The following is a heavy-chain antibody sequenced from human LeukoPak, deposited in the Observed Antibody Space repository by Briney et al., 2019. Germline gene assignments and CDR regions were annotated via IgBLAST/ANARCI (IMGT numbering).Heavy chain of an antibody. CDR1: GFTVSSKY. Sequence: PGGSLRLSCAASGFTVSSKYMGWVRQAPGKGLEWVSSISSSSSYIYYADSVKGRFTISRDNAKNSLYLQMNSLRAEDTAVYYCARQWELRPHFDYWGQGTLVTVSS. V-gene: IGHV3-21*01. D-gene: IGHD1-26*01. J-gene: IGHJ4*02. CDR3: ARQWELRPHFDY. CDR2: ISSSSSYI.